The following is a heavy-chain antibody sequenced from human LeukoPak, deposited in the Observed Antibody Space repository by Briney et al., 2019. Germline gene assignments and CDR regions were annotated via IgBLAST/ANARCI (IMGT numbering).Heavy chain of an antibody. CDR2: IYTSGST. J-gene: IGHJ6*03. Sequence: SETLSLTXTVSGGSISSGSYYWSWIRQPAGKGLEWIGRIYTSGSTNYNPSLKSRVTISVDTSKNQFSLKLSSVTAADTAVYYCTTDYDFWSRYFFYYMDVWGKGTTVTVSS. V-gene: IGHV4-61*02. CDR1: GGSISSGSYY. CDR3: TTDYDFWSRYFFYYMDV. D-gene: IGHD3-3*01.